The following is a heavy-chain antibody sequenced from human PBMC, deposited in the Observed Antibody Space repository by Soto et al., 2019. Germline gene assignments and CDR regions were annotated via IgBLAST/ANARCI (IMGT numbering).Heavy chain of an antibody. D-gene: IGHD1-1*01. CDR1: GFIISDYG. CDR2: VSGGGGGT. V-gene: IGHV3-23*01. CDR3: VRWNGFVDR. J-gene: IGHJ5*02. Sequence: EVQLLESGGGLVQPGGSLRLSCAVSGFIISDYGVTWVRQAPGNGLEWVSGVSGGGGGTFYADSVKGRFTISRDDPKNTAYLQMNSFGAEDTAVYYCVRWNGFVDRWGQGTLVTVSS.